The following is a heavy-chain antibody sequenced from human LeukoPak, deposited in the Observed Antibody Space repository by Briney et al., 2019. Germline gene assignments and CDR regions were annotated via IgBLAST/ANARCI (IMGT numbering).Heavy chain of an antibody. D-gene: IGHD6-25*01. J-gene: IGHJ5*02. Sequence: GGSLRLSCAASGFTFSSYGMHWVRQAPGKGLEWVAVISYDGSNKYYADSVKGRFTISRDNSKNTLYLQMNSLRAEDTAVYYCAREVPANNWFDPWGQGTLVTVSS. CDR2: ISYDGSNK. V-gene: IGHV3-30*03. CDR1: GFTFSSYG. CDR3: AREVPANNWFDP.